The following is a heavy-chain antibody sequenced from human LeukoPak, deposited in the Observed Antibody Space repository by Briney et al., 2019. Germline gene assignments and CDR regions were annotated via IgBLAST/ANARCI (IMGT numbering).Heavy chain of an antibody. CDR3: ACIAAAGNYFDY. CDR2: ISYDGSNK. CDR1: GFTFSSYA. Sequence: GGSLRLSCVASGFTFSSYAMHWVRQAPGKGLEWVAVISYDGSNKYYADSVKGRFTISRDNSKNTLYLQMNSLRAEDTAVYYCACIAAAGNYFDYWGQGTLVTVSS. D-gene: IGHD6-13*01. J-gene: IGHJ4*02. V-gene: IGHV3-30*04.